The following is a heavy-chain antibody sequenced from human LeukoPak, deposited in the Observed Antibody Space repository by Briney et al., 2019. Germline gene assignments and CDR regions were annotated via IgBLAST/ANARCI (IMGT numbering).Heavy chain of an antibody. CDR2: ISSSSSYT. CDR3: ARANIVVVTAIQKSCYFDY. CDR1: GFPFSDYY. Sequence: GGSLRLSCAASGFPFSDYYMSWIRQAPGKGLEWVSYISSSSSYTNYADSVKGRFTISRDNAKNSLYLQMNSLRAEDTAVYYCARANIVVVTAIQKSCYFDYWGQGTLVTVSS. D-gene: IGHD2-21*02. V-gene: IGHV3-11*06. J-gene: IGHJ4*02.